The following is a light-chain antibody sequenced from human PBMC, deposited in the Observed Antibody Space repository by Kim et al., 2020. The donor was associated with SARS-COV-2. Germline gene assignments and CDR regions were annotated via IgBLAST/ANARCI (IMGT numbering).Light chain of an antibody. V-gene: IGKV1-5*03. CDR3: QQYKSFFS. J-gene: IGKJ3*01. Sequence: SAVVGDRVTITCRASQGLSNWLAWYQQKPGKAPKLLIYDTFKLQSGVPSRFSGSGSGTEFTLTISSLQPDDFAIYYCQQYKSFFSFGPGTKVDIK. CDR1: QGLSNW. CDR2: DTF.